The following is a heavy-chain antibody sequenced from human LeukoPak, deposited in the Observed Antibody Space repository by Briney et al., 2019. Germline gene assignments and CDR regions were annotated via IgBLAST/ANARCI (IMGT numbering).Heavy chain of an antibody. Sequence: PGRSLRLSCAASGFTFSSYDMHWVRQAPGKGLEWVAVISYDGSNKYYADSVKGRFTISRDNSKNTLYLQMNSLRAEDTAVYYCAKDHTVTTPYCFDYWGQGTLVTVSS. CDR2: ISYDGSNK. V-gene: IGHV3-30*18. CDR1: GFTFSSYD. CDR3: AKDHTVTTPYCFDY. J-gene: IGHJ4*02. D-gene: IGHD4-17*01.